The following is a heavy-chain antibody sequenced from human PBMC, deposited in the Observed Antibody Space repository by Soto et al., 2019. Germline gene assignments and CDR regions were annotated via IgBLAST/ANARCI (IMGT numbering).Heavy chain of an antibody. D-gene: IGHD6-13*01. V-gene: IGHV3-48*01. CDR1: GFTFSSYG. J-gene: IGHJ5*02. CDR2: ISSSSSTI. CDR3: ARHPERIAQIGWFDP. Sequence: GSLRLSCAASGFTFSSYGMNWVRQAPGKGLEWVSYISSSSSTIYYADSVKGRFTISRDNAKNSLYLQMNSLRAEDTAVYYCARHPERIAQIGWFDPWGQGTLVTVSS.